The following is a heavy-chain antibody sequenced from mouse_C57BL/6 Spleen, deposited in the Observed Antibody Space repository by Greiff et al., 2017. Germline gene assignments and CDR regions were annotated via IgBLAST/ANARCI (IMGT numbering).Heavy chain of an antibody. Sequence: EVKLQESGPGLVKPSQSLSLTCSVTGYSITSGYYWNWIRQSPGNKLEWMGYISNDGSNNYNPSLKNRIAITRHTSKNLFFLKLTSVITEDTATYYYSTAPYYSNYLYYFDYWGQGTTLTVSS. CDR1: GYSITSGYY. D-gene: IGHD2-5*01. J-gene: IGHJ2*01. CDR2: ISNDGSN. V-gene: IGHV3-6*01. CDR3: STAPYYSNYLYYFDY.